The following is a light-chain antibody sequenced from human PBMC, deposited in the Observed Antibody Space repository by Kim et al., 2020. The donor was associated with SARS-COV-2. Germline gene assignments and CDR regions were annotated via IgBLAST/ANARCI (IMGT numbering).Light chain of an antibody. CDR3: QHYDNLPYT. V-gene: IGKV1-33*01. CDR1: QDISNY. CDR2: DAS. Sequence: DIQMTQSPSSLSASVGDRVTMTCQASQDISNYLSWYQQKPGKAPKLLISDASSLEKGVPSRFSGSGYGTDFTLTISSLQPEDTATYYCQHYDNLPYTFGQGTKLEI. J-gene: IGKJ2*01.